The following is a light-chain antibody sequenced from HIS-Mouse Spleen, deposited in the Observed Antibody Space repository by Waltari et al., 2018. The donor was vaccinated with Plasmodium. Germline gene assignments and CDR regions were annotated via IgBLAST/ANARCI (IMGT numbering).Light chain of an antibody. Sequence: QSALTQPASVSGSPGQSITISCPGTSSDVGGYNYVSWYQQHPGKAPKLMIYDVSNRRSGVSNRFSGSKSGNTASLTISWLQAEDEADYYCSSYTSSSTLVFGGGTKLTVL. CDR2: DVS. J-gene: IGLJ2*01. CDR3: SSYTSSSTLV. V-gene: IGLV2-14*03. CDR1: SSDVGGYNY.